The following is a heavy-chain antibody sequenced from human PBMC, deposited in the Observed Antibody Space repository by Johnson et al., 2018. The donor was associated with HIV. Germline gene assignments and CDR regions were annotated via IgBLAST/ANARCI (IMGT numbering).Heavy chain of an antibody. J-gene: IGHJ3*02. D-gene: IGHD2-15*01. CDR1: GFTFSSYA. CDR3: AREGRGAPHDAFDI. V-gene: IGHV3-30-3*01. Sequence: QVQLVESGGGLVKPGGSLKLSCATSGFTFSSYAMHWVRQAPGKGLEWVAVISYDGSNKYYADSVKGRFPTSRDNSKNTLYLQMNSLRAEDTAVYYCAREGRGAPHDAFDIWGQGTMVTVSS. CDR2: ISYDGSNK.